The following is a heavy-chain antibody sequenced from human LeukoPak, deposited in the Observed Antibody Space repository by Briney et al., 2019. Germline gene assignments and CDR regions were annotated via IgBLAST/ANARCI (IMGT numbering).Heavy chain of an antibody. CDR2: INHSGST. CDR1: GGSFSGYY. Sequence: SETLSLTCAVYGGSFSGYYWSWIRQPPGKGLEWIGEINHSGSTNYNPSLKSRVTISVDTSKNQFSLKLSSVTAADTAVCYCATGGYSYGLDYWGQGTLVTVSS. D-gene: IGHD5-18*01. V-gene: IGHV4-34*01. CDR3: ATGGYSYGLDY. J-gene: IGHJ4*02.